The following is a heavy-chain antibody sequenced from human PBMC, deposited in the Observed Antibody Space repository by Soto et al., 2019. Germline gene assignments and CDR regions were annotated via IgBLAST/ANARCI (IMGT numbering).Heavy chain of an antibody. CDR2: IYWDDDK. D-gene: IGHD2-15*01. V-gene: IGHV2-5*02. CDR3: AHRRGYFIGVSRYSIWFDP. J-gene: IGHJ5*02. CDR1: GFSLSTGGVG. Sequence: SGPTLVNPTQTLTLTCTFSGFSLSTGGVGVGWIRQPPGKALEWLALIYWDDDKRYSPSLKSRLTITKDTSKNQVVLTMTNMDPVDTATYYCAHRRGYFIGVSRYSIWFDPWGQGTLVTGSS.